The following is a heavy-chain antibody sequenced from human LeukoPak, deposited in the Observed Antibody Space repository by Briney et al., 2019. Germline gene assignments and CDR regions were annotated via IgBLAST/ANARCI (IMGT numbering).Heavy chain of an antibody. D-gene: IGHD6-19*01. CDR1: GGTFSSYA. V-gene: IGHV1-69*05. J-gene: IGHJ4*02. Sequence: GASVKVSCKASGGTFSSYAISWVRQAPGKGLEWMGGIIPIFGTANYAQKFQGRVTITTDESTSTAYMELSSLRSEDTAVYYCAVIKRSGWYYFDYWGQGSLVTVSS. CDR3: AVIKRSGWYYFDY. CDR2: IIPIFGTA.